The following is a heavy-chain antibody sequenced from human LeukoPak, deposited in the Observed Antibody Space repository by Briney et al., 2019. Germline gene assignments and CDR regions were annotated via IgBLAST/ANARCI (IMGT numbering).Heavy chain of an antibody. CDR2: IYTSGST. CDR3: ARQRRFLEWLPPHFDP. V-gene: IGHV4-61*02. J-gene: IGHJ5*02. CDR1: GGSISSGGYY. D-gene: IGHD3-3*01. Sequence: PSETLSLTCTVSGGSISSGGYYWSWIRQPAGKGLEWIGRIYTSGSTNYNPSLKSRVTISVDTSKNQFSLKLSSVTAADTAVYYCARQRRFLEWLPPHFDPWGQGTLVTVSS.